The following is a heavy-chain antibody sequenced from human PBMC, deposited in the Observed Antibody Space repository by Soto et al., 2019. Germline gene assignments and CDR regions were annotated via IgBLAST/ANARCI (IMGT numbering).Heavy chain of an antibody. Sequence: SVKVSCKASGGTFSSYTISWVRQAPGQGNEWMGRIIPILGIANYAQKFQGRVTITAEKSTSTTYMQLSSLSSEYTAVNYYAVDGGGVVVPAADWYFDLWGRGTLVTVSS. V-gene: IGHV1-69*02. CDR3: AVDGGGVVVPAADWYFDL. D-gene: IGHD2-2*01. CDR1: GGTFSSYT. J-gene: IGHJ2*01. CDR2: IIPILGIA.